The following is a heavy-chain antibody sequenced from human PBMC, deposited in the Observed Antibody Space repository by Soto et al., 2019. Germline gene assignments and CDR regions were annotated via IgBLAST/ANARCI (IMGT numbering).Heavy chain of an antibody. D-gene: IGHD6-13*01. CDR3: ARRQISPPTRGAASARGGMDV. Sequence: QVQLVESGGGVVQPGRSLRLSCAASGFNFNNYGMHWVRQAPGKGLEWVAVIWNDGKGYYYANSVKGRFTISRDNSKNTLYLQMGSLRAEDTAVYYCARRQISPPTRGAASARGGMDVLGQGTTVTVSS. V-gene: IGHV3-33*01. CDR1: GFNFNNYG. J-gene: IGHJ6*02. CDR2: IWNDGKGY.